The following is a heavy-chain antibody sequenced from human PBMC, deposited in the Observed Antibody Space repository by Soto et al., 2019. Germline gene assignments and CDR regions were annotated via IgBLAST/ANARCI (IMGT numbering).Heavy chain of an antibody. V-gene: IGHV3-30-3*01. CDR2: ISYDGSNK. Sequence: VQLVESGGGVVQPGRSLRLSCAASGFTFSSYAMHWVRQDPGKGLEWVAVISYDGSNKYYADSVKGRFTISRDNSKNTLYLQMNSLRAEDTAVYYCARDQGDYGDYGKLDYWGQGTLVTVSS. CDR3: ARDQGDYGDYGKLDY. J-gene: IGHJ4*02. D-gene: IGHD4-17*01. CDR1: GFTFSSYA.